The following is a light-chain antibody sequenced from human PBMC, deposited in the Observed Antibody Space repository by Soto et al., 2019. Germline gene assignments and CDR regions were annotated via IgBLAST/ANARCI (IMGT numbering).Light chain of an antibody. CDR2: EVT. V-gene: IGLV2-23*02. J-gene: IGLJ1*01. CDR1: SSDVGSYNL. CDR3: CSYAGSSTFLYV. Sequence: SVLTQPASVSGSPGQSITISCTGTSSDVGSYNLVSWYQQHPGKAPKLMIYEVTKRPSGVSNRFSGSKSGNTASLTISGLQAEDEADYYCCSYAGSSTFLYVFGTGTKVTV.